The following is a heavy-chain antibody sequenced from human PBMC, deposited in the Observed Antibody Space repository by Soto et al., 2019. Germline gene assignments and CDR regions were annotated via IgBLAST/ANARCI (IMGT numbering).Heavy chain of an antibody. V-gene: IGHV4-34*02. CDR3: ARGGMAAVTPGWFDP. D-gene: IGHD4-17*01. Sequence: QVHLQQWGAGLLKPSETLSLTCAVYGGSVSGYYWSWIRRPPGTGLEWIGEMFHRGSRNYSPSLNSRVTISEDTSNNHISLKLSSVTAADTGVYYCARGGMAAVTPGWFDPWGQGTLVTISS. J-gene: IGHJ5*02. CDR1: GGSVSGYY. CDR2: MFHRGSR.